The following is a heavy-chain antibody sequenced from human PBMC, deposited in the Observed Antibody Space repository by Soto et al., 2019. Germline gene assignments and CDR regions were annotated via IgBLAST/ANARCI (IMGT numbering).Heavy chain of an antibody. D-gene: IGHD4-17*01. CDR2: IYDSGST. J-gene: IGHJ4*02. CDR1: GGSISHFY. CDR3: ASGLVTTLHY. Sequence: TSETLSLTCTFSGGSISHFYWSLIRQSPGKGLEWLGYIYDSGSTSYNPSLKSRVTMSMDTSKPQFSLKLSSLTAADTAVYYCASGLVTTLHYWGQGTLVTVSS. V-gene: IGHV4-59*12.